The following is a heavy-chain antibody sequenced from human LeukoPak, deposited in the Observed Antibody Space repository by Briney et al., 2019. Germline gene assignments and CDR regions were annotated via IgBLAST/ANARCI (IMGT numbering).Heavy chain of an antibody. D-gene: IGHD3-16*01. CDR2: IKSKTDDGTT. J-gene: IGHJ6*02. V-gene: IGHV3-15*01. CDR1: GFTFSNAW. CDR3: TTGLIDGMDV. Sequence: GGSLRLSCAASGFTFSNAWMSWVRQAPGKGLEWVGRIKSKTDDGTTDYAAPVKGRFTISRDDSKNTLYLQMNSLKTEDTAVYYCTTGLIDGMDVWGQGTTVTVSS.